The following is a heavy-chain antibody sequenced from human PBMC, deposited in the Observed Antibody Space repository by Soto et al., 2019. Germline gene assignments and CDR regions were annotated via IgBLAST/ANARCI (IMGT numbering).Heavy chain of an antibody. CDR3: ARGSGWGYYGSGSYYTTNELVQSLLSGRYYYGMDV. V-gene: IGHV1-8*01. D-gene: IGHD3-10*01. Sequence: GASVKVSCKASGYTFTSYDINWVRQATGQGLEWMGWMNPNSGNTGYAQKFQGRVTMTRNTSISTAYMELSSLRSEDTAVYYCARGSGWGYYGSGSYYTTNELVQSLLSGRYYYGMDVWGQGTTVTVSS. CDR1: GYTFTSYD. CDR2: MNPNSGNT. J-gene: IGHJ6*02.